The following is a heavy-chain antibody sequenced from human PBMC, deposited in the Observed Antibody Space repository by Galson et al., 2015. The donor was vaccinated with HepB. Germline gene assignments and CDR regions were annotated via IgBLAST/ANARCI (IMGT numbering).Heavy chain of an antibody. D-gene: IGHD3-22*01. J-gene: IGHJ4*02. CDR3: AREGITTIVSGYYFDY. V-gene: IGHV3-30*04. CDR1: GFTFSSYA. CDR2: ISYDGSNK. Sequence: SLRLSCAASGFTFSSYAMHWVRQAPGKGLEWVAVISYDGSNKYYADSVKGRFTISRDNSKNTLYLQMNSLRAEDTAVYYCAREGITTIVSGYYFDYWGQGTLVTVSS.